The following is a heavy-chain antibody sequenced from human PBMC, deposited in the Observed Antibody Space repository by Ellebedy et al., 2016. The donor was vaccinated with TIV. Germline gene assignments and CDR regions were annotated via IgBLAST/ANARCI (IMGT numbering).Heavy chain of an antibody. CDR2: FSNNGGYT. CDR1: EFSLSTSA. Sequence: GESLKISCAASEFSLSTSAMTWVRQAPGKGLEWVSAFSNNGGYTNYAESVKGRFTISRDESKNTLYLQMNSLRGEDTAVYYCAKKPSMPGWCFDLWGRGSLVTGSS. D-gene: IGHD2-2*01. J-gene: IGHJ2*01. V-gene: IGHV3-23*01. CDR3: AKKPSMPGWCFDL.